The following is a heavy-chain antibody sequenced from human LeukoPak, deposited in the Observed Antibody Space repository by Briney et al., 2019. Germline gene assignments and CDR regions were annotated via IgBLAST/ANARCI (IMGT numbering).Heavy chain of an antibody. D-gene: IGHD3-22*01. CDR1: GFTFSSYG. Sequence: GGSLRLSCAASGFTFSSYGMHWVRQAPGKGLEWVAVIWYDGSNKYYADSVKGRFTISRDNSKNTLYLQMNSLRAEDTAVYYCARLMYYDSSGDYYGMDVWGQGTTVTVSS. CDR2: IWYDGSNK. V-gene: IGHV3-33*01. CDR3: ARLMYYDSSGDYYGMDV. J-gene: IGHJ6*02.